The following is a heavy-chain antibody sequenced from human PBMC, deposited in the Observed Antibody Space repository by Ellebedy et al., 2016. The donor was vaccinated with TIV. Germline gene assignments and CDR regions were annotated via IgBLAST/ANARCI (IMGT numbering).Heavy chain of an antibody. D-gene: IGHD6-13*01. CDR3: ARGQLVVGY. CDR2: IYRSGST. V-gene: IGHV4-38-2*02. J-gene: IGHJ4*02. CDR1: GYSISSGYY. Sequence: MPSETLSLTCTVSGYSISSGYYWGWTRQPPGKGLEWIGSIYRSGSTYYNPSLKSRVTITVDTSKNQFPLKLSAVTAADTAVYYCARGQLVVGYWGQGTLVTVSS.